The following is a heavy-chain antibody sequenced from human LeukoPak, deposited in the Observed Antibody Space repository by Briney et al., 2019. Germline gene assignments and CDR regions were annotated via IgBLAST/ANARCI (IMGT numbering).Heavy chain of an antibody. CDR2: MYHSGST. CDR3: ARYPGYYYYYMDV. J-gene: IGHJ6*03. V-gene: IGHV4-39*01. Sequence: KASETLSLTCTVSGGSISRSGYYWGWIRQPPGKGLEWIGSMYHSGSTYYNPSLKSRVTISVDTSKNQFSLKLSSVTAADTAVYYCARYPGYYYYYMDVWGKGTTVTISS. CDR1: GGSISRSGYY.